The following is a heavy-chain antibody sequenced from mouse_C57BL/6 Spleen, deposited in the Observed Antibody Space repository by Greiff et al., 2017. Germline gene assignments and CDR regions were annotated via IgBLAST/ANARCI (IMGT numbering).Heavy chain of an antibody. J-gene: IGHJ4*01. CDR3: ARWGGSIAMDY. CDR2: IDPSDSYT. V-gene: IGHV1-69*01. CDR1: GYTFTSYW. D-gene: IGHD1-1*01. Sequence: QVQLKQPGAELVMPGASVKLSCKASGYTFTSYWMHWVKQRPGQGLEWIGEIDPSDSYTNYNQKFKGKSTLTVDKSSSTAYMQLSSLTSEDSAVYYCARWGGSIAMDYWGQGTSVTVSS.